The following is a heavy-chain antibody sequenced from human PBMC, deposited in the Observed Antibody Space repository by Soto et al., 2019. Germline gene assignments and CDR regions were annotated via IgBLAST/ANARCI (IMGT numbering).Heavy chain of an antibody. CDR2: IYDSGST. CDR1: GGSFSGHY. D-gene: IGHD3-3*01. Sequence: SEPPSITCAVYGGSFSGHYWNWIRQPPGKGLEWIGEIYDSGSTNYNPSLKSRVTISVDTSKNQFSLKVTSVTAADTAVYYCARGHRMTRVGIVRPYYGMEVWRQGTTV. V-gene: IGHV4-34*01. J-gene: IGHJ6*01. CDR3: ARGHRMTRVGIVRPYYGMEV.